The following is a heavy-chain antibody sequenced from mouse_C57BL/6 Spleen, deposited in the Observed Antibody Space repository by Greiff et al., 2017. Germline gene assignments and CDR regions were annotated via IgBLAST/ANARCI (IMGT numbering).Heavy chain of an antibody. CDR3: ARHGYGRGYCDV. CDR1: GFSFTSYG. D-gene: IGHD1-1*01. Sequence: VQVVESGPGLVAPSQSLSITCTVSGFSFTSYGVHWVRQPPGTGLEWLVVIWSDGSTTYYSALNSRLSTSKDNSKRQVFLKMNSLQTDDTAMYYCARHGYGRGYCDVWGTGTTVTVSS. V-gene: IGHV2-6-1*01. CDR2: IWSDGST. J-gene: IGHJ1*03.